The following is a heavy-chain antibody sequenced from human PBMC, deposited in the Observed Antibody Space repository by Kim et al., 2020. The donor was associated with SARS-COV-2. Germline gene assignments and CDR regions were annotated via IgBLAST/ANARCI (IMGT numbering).Heavy chain of an antibody. Sequence: SETLSLTCAVYGGSFSGYYWSWIRQPPGKGLEWIGEINHSGSTNYNPSLKSRVTISVDTSKNQFSLKLSSVTAADTAVYYCASLDFFPPLPWGQGTLVTVSS. V-gene: IGHV4-34*01. CDR2: INHSGST. J-gene: IGHJ5*02. D-gene: IGHD3-3*01. CDR1: GGSFSGYY. CDR3: ASLDFFPPLP.